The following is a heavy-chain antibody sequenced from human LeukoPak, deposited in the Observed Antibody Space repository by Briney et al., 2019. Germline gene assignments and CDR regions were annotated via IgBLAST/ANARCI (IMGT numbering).Heavy chain of an antibody. CDR2: FTGGGSGI. D-gene: IGHD3-9*01. V-gene: IGHV3-23*01. J-gene: IGHJ4*02. CDR1: GSTFSNYA. Sequence: GASLRLSCAASGSTFSNYAMSWFRQAPGKGLEWVSAFTGGGSGIYYADSMKSRFTISRDNSKNTLYLQINSLRAEDTAVYYCAKWGDYDVLTGYYVSDYWVQGTLVTVSS. CDR3: AKWGDYDVLTGYYVSDY.